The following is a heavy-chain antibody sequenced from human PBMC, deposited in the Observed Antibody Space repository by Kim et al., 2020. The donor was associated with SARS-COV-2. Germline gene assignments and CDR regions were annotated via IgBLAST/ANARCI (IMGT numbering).Heavy chain of an antibody. CDR1: GFTFNVYA. CDR2: ISSTSSTI. CDR3: VRDPWSSGYYAFDL. J-gene: IGHJ3*01. D-gene: IGHD3-22*01. Sequence: GGSLILSCAASGFTFNVYAMNWVRQAPGIGLEWVSYISSTSSTIYYADSVKGRFTISRDNAKNSLYLQMNSLRDEDTAMYYCVRDPWSSGYYAFDLWGQGTMVTVSS. V-gene: IGHV3-48*02.